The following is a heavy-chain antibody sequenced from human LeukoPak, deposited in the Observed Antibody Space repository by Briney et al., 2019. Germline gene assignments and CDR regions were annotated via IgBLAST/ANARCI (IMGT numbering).Heavy chain of an antibody. CDR3: ARTTAIFGVVAYYFDY. D-gene: IGHD3-3*01. Sequence: SVKVSCKASGGTFSSYAIIWVRQAPGQGLEWMGGIIPIFGTANYAQKFQGRVTITTDQSTSTAYMELSSLRSEESAVYYCARTTAIFGVVAYYFDYWGQGTLVTVSS. J-gene: IGHJ4*02. CDR2: IIPIFGTA. CDR1: GGTFSSYA. V-gene: IGHV1-69*05.